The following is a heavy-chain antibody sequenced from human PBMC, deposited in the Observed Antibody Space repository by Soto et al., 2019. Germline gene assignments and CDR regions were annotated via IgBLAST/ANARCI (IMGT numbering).Heavy chain of an antibody. CDR3: AKGCRVLQLSRFDP. D-gene: IGHD1-26*01. CDR2: ISGSGGST. J-gene: IGHJ5*02. CDR1: GFTFSSYA. Sequence: AGGSLRLSCAASGFTFSSYAMSWVRQAPGKGLEWVSAISGSGGSTYYADSVKGRFTISRDNSKNTLYLQMNSLRAEVTAVYYCAKGCRVLQLSRFDPWGQGTLVTVSS. V-gene: IGHV3-23*01.